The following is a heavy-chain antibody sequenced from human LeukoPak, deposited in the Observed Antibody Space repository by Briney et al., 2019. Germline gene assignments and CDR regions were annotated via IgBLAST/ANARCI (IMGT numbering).Heavy chain of an antibody. Sequence: ASVKVSCKASGYTFTGYYMHWVRQAPGQGLEWMGWINPNSGGTNYAQKFQGRVTMTRDTSISTAYMELSRLRSDDTAVYYCARDPSRYDFWSGYYGYMDVWGKGTRVTVSS. CDR3: ARDPSRYDFWSGYYGYMDV. D-gene: IGHD3-3*01. CDR2: INPNSGGT. V-gene: IGHV1-2*02. J-gene: IGHJ6*03. CDR1: GYTFTGYY.